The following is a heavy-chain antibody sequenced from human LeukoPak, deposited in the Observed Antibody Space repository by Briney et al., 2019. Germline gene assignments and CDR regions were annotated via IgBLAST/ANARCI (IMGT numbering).Heavy chain of an antibody. D-gene: IGHD4-17*01. CDR2: IYYSGST. V-gene: IGHV4-31*03. CDR3: ARGESNDYGDYVDDY. Sequence: PSETLSLTCTVSGGSISSGGYFWSWIRQLPGKGLEWIGSIYYSGSTNYNPSLKSRVTISVDTSKNQFSLKLSSVTAADTAVYYCARGESNDYGDYVDDYWGQGTLVTVSS. CDR1: GGSISSGGYF. J-gene: IGHJ4*02.